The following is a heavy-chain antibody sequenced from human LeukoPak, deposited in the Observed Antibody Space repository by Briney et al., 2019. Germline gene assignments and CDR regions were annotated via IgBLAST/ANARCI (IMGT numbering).Heavy chain of an antibody. CDR2: IIPSDGST. J-gene: IGHJ4*02. D-gene: IGHD3-10*01. CDR1: GYSFTRYF. V-gene: IGHV1-46*01. Sequence: ASVKVSCKASGYSFTRYFIHWVRQAPGQGLEWMGIIIPSDGSTSYAQKFQGRVTMTRDTSTSTAYMELSRLRSDDTAVYYCAREPPRGRGSYYFDYWGQGTLVTVSS. CDR3: AREPPRGRGSYYFDY.